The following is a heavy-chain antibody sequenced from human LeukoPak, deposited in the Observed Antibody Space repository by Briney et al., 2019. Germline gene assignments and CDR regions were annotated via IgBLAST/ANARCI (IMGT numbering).Heavy chain of an antibody. Sequence: ASVKVSCKASGYTFTGYYMHWVRQAPGQGLEWMGWINPNTGGTNYAQKFQGRVTMTRDTSISTAYMELTRLRSDDTAVYYCENKKAFGDHHFDYWGQGTLVTVSS. CDR2: INPNTGGT. J-gene: IGHJ4*02. CDR1: GYTFTGYY. CDR3: ENKKAFGDHHFDY. D-gene: IGHD4-17*01. V-gene: IGHV1-2*02.